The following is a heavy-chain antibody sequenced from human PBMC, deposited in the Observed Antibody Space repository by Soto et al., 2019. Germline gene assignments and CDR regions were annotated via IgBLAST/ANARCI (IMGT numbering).Heavy chain of an antibody. Sequence: PGGSLILSCAASGFTFSSYSMSWVRQAPGKGLEWVSAISGSGGSTYYADSVKGRFTISRDNSKNTLYLQMNSLRAEDTAVYYCARQLTTYDFWSGFYVYWGQGTLVTVSS. D-gene: IGHD3-3*01. CDR1: GFTFSSYS. V-gene: IGHV3-23*01. CDR2: ISGSGGST. J-gene: IGHJ4*02. CDR3: ARQLTTYDFWSGFYVY.